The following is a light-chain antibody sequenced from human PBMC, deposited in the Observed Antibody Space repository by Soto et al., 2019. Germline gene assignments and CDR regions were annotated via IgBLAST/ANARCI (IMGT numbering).Light chain of an antibody. Sequence: EIVLTQSAGTLSLSPGERATLSCRARQSVSSSYLAWYQQKPGQAPRLLIYGASSRATGIPDRFSGSGSGTDFTLTISRLEPEDLAVYYCQQYDSSLGLTFGGGTKVESK. V-gene: IGKV3-20*01. CDR1: QSVSSSY. CDR3: QQYDSSLGLT. CDR2: GAS. J-gene: IGKJ4*02.